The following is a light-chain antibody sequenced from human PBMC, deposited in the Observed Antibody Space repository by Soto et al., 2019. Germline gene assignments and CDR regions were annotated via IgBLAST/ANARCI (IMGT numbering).Light chain of an antibody. CDR1: SSDVGLYNY. Sequence: QSALTQPASVSGSPGQSITISCTGTSSDVGLYNYVSWYQQHPGKAPKLLIYDVSDRPSGVSNRFSGSKSGSTASLTISGLQAEDEGDYFCKSYAGSNTYVFGSGTKLTVL. CDR3: KSYAGSNTYV. V-gene: IGLV2-14*03. J-gene: IGLJ1*01. CDR2: DVS.